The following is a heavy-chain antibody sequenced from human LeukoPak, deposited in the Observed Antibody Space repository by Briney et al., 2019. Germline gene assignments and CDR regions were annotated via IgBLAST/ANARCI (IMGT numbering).Heavy chain of an antibody. CDR3: ERAYYDYVWGSYRQYFDY. CDR2: IYYSGST. J-gene: IGHJ4*02. CDR1: GGSISSYY. D-gene: IGHD3-16*02. V-gene: IGHV4-59*12. Sequence: SETLSLTCTVSGGSISSYYWSWIRQPPGKGLEWIGYIYYSGSTNYNPSLKSRVTISVDTSKNQFSLKLSSVTAADTAVYYCERAYYDYVWGSYRQYFDYWGQGTLVTVSS.